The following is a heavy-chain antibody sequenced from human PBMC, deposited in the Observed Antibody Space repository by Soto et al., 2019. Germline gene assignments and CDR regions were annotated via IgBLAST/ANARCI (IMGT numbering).Heavy chain of an antibody. V-gene: IGHV3-23*01. CDR3: AKTVSNYYYYGMDV. CDR1: GFTFSSYA. CDR2: ISGSGGST. J-gene: IGHJ6*02. Sequence: GGSLRLSCAASGFTFSSYAMSWVRQAPGKGLEWVSAISGSGGSTYYADSVKGRFTISRDNSKNTLYLQVNSLRAEDTAVYYCAKTVSNYYYYGMDVWGQGTTVTVSS.